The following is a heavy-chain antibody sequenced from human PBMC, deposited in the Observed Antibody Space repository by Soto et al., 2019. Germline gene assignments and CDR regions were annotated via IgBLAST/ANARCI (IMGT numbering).Heavy chain of an antibody. CDR2: IGTAGDT. CDR3: ARAIGPTLFDY. CDR1: GFTFSSYD. J-gene: IGHJ4*02. V-gene: IGHV3-13*04. Sequence: RLSCSSSGFTFSSYDMHWVRQVPGKGLEWVSAIGTAGDTNYAGSVKGRFTISRENAKNSLYLQMNSLRAGDTAIYFCARAIGPTLFDYWGQGTLVTVSS. D-gene: IGHD3-22*01.